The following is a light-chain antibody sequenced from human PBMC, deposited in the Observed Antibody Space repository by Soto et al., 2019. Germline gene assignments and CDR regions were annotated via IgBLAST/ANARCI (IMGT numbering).Light chain of an antibody. V-gene: IGKV1-39*01. CDR3: QQSYSTPWT. J-gene: IGKJ1*01. CDR2: AAS. Sequence: DIQMTQSPSSLSASVRDRVTITCRASHNTRGYLNWYQQKPGKAPKLLIYAASTLQSGTPSRFSGSGSETDFTLTISSLQPEYVATYYCQQSYSTPWTFGQGTKVDSK. CDR1: HNTRGY.